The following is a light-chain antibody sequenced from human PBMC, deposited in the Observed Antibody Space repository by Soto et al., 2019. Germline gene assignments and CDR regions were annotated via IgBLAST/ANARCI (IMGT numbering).Light chain of an antibody. V-gene: IGKV1-33*01. CDR2: FAS. CDR1: QDITKY. CDR3: QQYNNLPRT. Sequence: DIQMTQSPSSLSASVGDRVTITCQASQDITKYFNWYRQKQGKDPNLLIYFASKLKTVVPSRFSGTGSGTYFTLTISSLQHEDMATYFCQQYNNLPRTFGVGTRVEIK. J-gene: IGKJ4*02.